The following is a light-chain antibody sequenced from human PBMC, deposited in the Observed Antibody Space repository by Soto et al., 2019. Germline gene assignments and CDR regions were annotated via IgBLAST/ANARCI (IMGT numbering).Light chain of an antibody. Sequence: EIVFTQSLCTLSLSPGERATLSCSPSQSVSNNYLAWYQQKPGQAPRLLIYDTSNRVTGVPARFSGSGSGTDFTLSISSLEPEDFAVYYCQQRSNWPPITFGQGTRLEIK. V-gene: IGKV3-11*01. J-gene: IGKJ5*01. CDR1: QSVSNNY. CDR2: DTS. CDR3: QQRSNWPPIT.